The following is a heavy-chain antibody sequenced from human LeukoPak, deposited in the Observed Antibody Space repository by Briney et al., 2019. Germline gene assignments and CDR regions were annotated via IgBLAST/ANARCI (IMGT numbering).Heavy chain of an antibody. CDR3: ARSGSSGYYLYFDY. J-gene: IGHJ4*02. D-gene: IGHD3-22*01. V-gene: IGHV4-59*01. CDR2: IYYSGST. CDR1: GGSISSYY. Sequence: SETLSLTCTVSGGSISSYYWSWIRQPPGKGLEWIRYIYYSGSTNYNPSLKSRVTISVDTSKNQFSLKLSSVTAADTAVYYCARSGSSGYYLYFDYWGQGTLVTVSS.